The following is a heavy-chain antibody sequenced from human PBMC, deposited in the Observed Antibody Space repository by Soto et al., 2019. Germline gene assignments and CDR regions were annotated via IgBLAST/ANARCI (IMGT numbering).Heavy chain of an antibody. Sequence: QVTLKESGPVLVKPTETLTLTCTVSGFSLRNTRMGVSWIRQSPGKALEWLAHIFSHDAKSDSPSLKTRLAISSDTSKNQVVLTMANVAPVDTATYYCARSLYVDYVHWYFDLWGRGTLVTVSS. CDR3: ARSLYVDYVHWYFDL. CDR1: GFSLRNTRMG. J-gene: IGHJ2*01. V-gene: IGHV2-26*01. CDR2: IFSHDAK. D-gene: IGHD4-17*01.